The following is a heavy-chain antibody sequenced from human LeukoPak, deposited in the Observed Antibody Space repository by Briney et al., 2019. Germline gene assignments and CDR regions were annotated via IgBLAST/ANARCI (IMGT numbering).Heavy chain of an antibody. CDR2: VNPSHYYK. D-gene: IGHD2-21*01. Sequence: PGGSLRLSCAASGFTFGAYTIKCVRQAPGKGLEWVSSVNPSHYYKYYADSVKGRFTVSRDNTKNSLYLQMNSLRADDTAVYYCTRERDSDRWDSVRPDAYHVWGVGTLVTVSS. V-gene: IGHV3-21*01. CDR3: TRERDSDRWDSVRPDAYHV. CDR1: GFTFGAYT. J-gene: IGHJ3*01.